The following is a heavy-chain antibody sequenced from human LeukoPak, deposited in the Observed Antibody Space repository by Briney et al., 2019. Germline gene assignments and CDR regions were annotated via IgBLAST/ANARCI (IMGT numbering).Heavy chain of an antibody. CDR3: ARGVHYYGSGSYYDPFDY. J-gene: IGHJ4*02. Sequence: SETLSLTCTVSGGSISSYYWSWIRQPPGKGLEWIGSIYYSGSTYYNPSLKSRVTISVDTSKNQFSLKLSSVTAADTAVYYCARGVHYYGSGSYYDPFDYWGQGTLVTVSS. CDR2: IYYSGST. CDR1: GGSISSYY. D-gene: IGHD3-10*01. V-gene: IGHV4-39*07.